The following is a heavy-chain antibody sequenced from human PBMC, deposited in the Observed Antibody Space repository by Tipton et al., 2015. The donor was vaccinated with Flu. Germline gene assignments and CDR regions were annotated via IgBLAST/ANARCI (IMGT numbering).Heavy chain of an antibody. CDR1: GFTFSTYA. Sequence: LSLTCAASGFTFSTYAMHWVRQAPGKGLEWVAIISKDGTDKYYAESVKGRFTVSRDSSNKMVYLQMNSLRPDDTGLYYCGKDRCTAGGIVPYSDGLDVWGQGAAVTVSS. J-gene: IGHJ6*02. CDR3: GKDRCTAGGIVPYSDGLDV. V-gene: IGHV3-30*18. CDR2: ISKDGTDK. D-gene: IGHD1-26*01.